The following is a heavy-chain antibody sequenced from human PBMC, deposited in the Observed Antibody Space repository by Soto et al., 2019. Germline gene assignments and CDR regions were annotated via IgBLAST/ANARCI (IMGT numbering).Heavy chain of an antibody. CDR3: ARGYVDMAMVLFSC. CDR1: GYTFSSFR. CDR2: VNPSSGST. V-gene: IGHV1-46*01. Sequence: QVQLVQSGAEVTKPGASVKVSCTTSGYTFSSFRLHWRRQAPGQGPEWMGVVNPSSGSTTFAQKYQSRVTLTSETSTSTVYMELSSLRSDDTAVYFGARGYVDMAMVLFSCWGQGTLVTVSS. D-gene: IGHD5-18*01. J-gene: IGHJ4*02.